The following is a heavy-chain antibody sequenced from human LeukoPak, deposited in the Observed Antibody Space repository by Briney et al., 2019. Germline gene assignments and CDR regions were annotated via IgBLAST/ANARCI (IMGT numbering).Heavy chain of an antibody. D-gene: IGHD3-22*01. CDR2: INPNSGGT. CDR1: GYTFTGYY. J-gene: IGHJ4*02. CDR3: ARPGSTYYYDSSGYYFGYYFDY. Sequence: ASVKGSCKASGYTFTGYYMHWVRQAPGQGLEWMGWINPNSGGTNYAQKFQGRVTMTRDTSISTAYMELSRLRSDDTAVYYCARPGSTYYYDSSGYYFGYYFDYWGQGTLVTVSS. V-gene: IGHV1-2*02.